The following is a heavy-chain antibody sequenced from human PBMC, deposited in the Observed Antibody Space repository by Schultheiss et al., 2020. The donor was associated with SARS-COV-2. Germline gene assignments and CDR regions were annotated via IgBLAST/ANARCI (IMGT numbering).Heavy chain of an antibody. CDR1: GGSISSGGYY. J-gene: IGHJ4*02. CDR3: ARGDYGDY. D-gene: IGHD3-16*01. V-gene: IGHV4-31*03. CDR2: INHSGST. Sequence: SETLSLTCTVSGGSISSGGYYWSWIRQHPGKGLEWIGEINHSGSTNYNPSLKSRVTMSVDTSKNQFSLKLSSVTAADTAVYYCARGDYGDYWGQGTLVTVSS.